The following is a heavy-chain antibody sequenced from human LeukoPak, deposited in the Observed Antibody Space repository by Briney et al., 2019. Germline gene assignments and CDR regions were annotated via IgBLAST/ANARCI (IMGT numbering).Heavy chain of an antibody. V-gene: IGHV3-66*01. Sequence: GGSLRLSCAASGFAVSSKYMNWVRQAPGKGLEWVTVIYLDGRADYADSVKGRFTISSDNSKNTVYLQMNSLKDEDAAVYYCARDAETSLANWGQGTLVTVSP. CDR3: ARDAETSLAN. CDR2: IYLDGRA. CDR1: GFAVSSKY. D-gene: IGHD5-24*01. J-gene: IGHJ4*02.